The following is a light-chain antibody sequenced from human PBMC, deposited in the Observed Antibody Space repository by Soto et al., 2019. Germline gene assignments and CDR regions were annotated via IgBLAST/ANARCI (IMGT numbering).Light chain of an antibody. CDR1: QSVSSSY. J-gene: IGKJ4*01. CDR3: QQYGSSPLLT. V-gene: IGKV3-20*01. Sequence: EIVLTQSPGTLSLSPGERATLSCMASQSVSSSYLAWYQQKPGQAPRLLIYGASSRATGIPERFSGSGSGTYFTLTISRLEPEDFAVYYCQQYGSSPLLTFGGGTKVEIK. CDR2: GAS.